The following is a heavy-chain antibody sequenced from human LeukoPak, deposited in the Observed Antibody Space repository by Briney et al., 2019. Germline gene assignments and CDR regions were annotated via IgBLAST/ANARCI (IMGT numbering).Heavy chain of an antibody. D-gene: IGHD6-19*01. CDR2: ISYDGSNK. Sequence: GGSLRLSCAASGFTFSSYGMHWVRQAPGKGLEWVAVISYDGSNKYYADSVKGRFTISRDNSKNTLYLQMNSLRAEDTAVYYCARDHTSGWQRHIDYWGQGILVTVSS. CDR3: ARDHTSGWQRHIDY. J-gene: IGHJ4*02. CDR1: GFTFSSYG. V-gene: IGHV3-30*03.